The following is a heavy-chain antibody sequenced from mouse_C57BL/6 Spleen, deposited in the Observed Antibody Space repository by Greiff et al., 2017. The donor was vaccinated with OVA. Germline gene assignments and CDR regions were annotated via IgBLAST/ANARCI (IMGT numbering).Heavy chain of an antibody. Sequence: VQLQQPGAELVKPGASVKLSCKASGYTFTSYWMQWVKQRPGQGLEWIGEIDPSDSYTNYNQKFKGKATLTVDTSSSTAYMQLSSLTSEDSAVYYCARWYYYGSSYFDDWGKGTTLTVSS. CDR3: ARWYYYGSSYFDD. D-gene: IGHD1-1*01. J-gene: IGHJ2*01. V-gene: IGHV1-50*01. CDR2: IDPSDSYT. CDR1: GYTFTSYW.